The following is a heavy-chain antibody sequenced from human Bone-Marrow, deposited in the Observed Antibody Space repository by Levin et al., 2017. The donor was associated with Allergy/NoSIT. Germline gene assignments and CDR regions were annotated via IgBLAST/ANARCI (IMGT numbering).Heavy chain of an antibody. CDR1: GGSISSYY. D-gene: IGHD3-22*01. Sequence: GSLRLSCTVSGGSISSYYWSWIRQPPGKGLEWIGYIYYSGSTNYNPSLKSRVTISVDTSKNQFSLKLSSVTAADTAVYYCARVRYYDLDAFDIWGQGTMVTVSS. CDR3: ARVRYYDLDAFDI. V-gene: IGHV4-59*01. CDR2: IYYSGST. J-gene: IGHJ3*02.